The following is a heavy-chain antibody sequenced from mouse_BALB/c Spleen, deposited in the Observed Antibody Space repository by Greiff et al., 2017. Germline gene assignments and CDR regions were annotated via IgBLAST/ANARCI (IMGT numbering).Heavy chain of an antibody. J-gene: IGHJ3*01. CDR1: GFSLTGYG. D-gene: IGHD4-1*01. V-gene: IGHV2-9*02. Sequence: VHLVESGPGLVAPSQSLSITCTVSGFSLTGYGVHWVRQPPGKGLEWLGVIWAGGSTNYNSALMSRLSISKDNSKSQVFLKMNSLQTDDTAMYYCARGETVFAWFAYWGQGTLVTVSA. CDR3: ARGETVFAWFAY. CDR2: IWAGGST.